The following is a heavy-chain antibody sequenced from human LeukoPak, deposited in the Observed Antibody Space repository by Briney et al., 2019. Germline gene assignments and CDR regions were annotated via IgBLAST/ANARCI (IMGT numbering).Heavy chain of an antibody. V-gene: IGHV1-69*02. J-gene: IGHJ4*02. CDR3: ARVQEEDGYNQ. CDR1: GGTFSSYT. CDR2: IIPILGIA. Sequence: SVKVSCKSSGGTFSSYTISWVRQAPGQGLEWMGRIIPILGIANYVQKFQGRVTITADKSTSTAYMELSSLRSEDTAVYYCARVQEEDGYNQWGQGTLVTVPS. D-gene: IGHD5-24*01.